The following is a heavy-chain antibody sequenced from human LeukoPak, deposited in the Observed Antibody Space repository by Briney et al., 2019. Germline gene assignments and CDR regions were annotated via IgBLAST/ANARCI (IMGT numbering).Heavy chain of an antibody. CDR3: ARDQIVVVPETNYYYMDV. V-gene: IGHV4-4*07. CDR1: GGSISSYY. CDR2: IYTSGST. J-gene: IGHJ6*03. D-gene: IGHD2-2*01. Sequence: SETLSLTCTVSGGSISSYYWSWIRQPAGKGLEWIGRIYTSGSTNYNPSLKSRVTMSVDTSKNQFSLKLSSVTAADTAVYYCARDQIVVVPETNYYYMDVWGKGTTVTVSS.